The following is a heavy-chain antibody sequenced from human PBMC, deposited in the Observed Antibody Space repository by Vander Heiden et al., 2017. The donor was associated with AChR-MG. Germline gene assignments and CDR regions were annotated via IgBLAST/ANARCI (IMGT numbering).Heavy chain of an antibody. D-gene: IGHD3-10*01. V-gene: IGHV3-7*04. CDR3: ARSLYGSGSYYYRYGMDV. Sequence: EVQLVESGGGLVQPGGSLRLSCAASGFTFSSYWMSWVRQAPGNGLEWVANIKQDGSEKYYVDSVKGRFTISRDNAKNSLYLQMNSLRAEDTAVYYCARSLYGSGSYYYRYGMDVWGQGTTVTVSS. CDR2: IKQDGSEK. CDR1: GFTFSSYW. J-gene: IGHJ6*02.